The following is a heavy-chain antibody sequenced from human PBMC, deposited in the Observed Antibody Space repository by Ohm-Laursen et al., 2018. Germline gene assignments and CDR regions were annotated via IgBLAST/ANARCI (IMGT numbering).Heavy chain of an antibody. CDR3: ARAVCSGGSCYTIDY. J-gene: IGHJ4*02. CDR2: IYHSGST. Sequence: SETLSLTCAVSGYSISSGYYWGWIRQPPGKGLEWIGNIYHSGSTYYNPSLKSRVTISVDTSKNKFSLKLSSVTAADTAVYYCARAVCSGGSCYTIDYWGQGTLVTVSS. V-gene: IGHV4-38-2*01. D-gene: IGHD2-15*01. CDR1: GYSISSGYY.